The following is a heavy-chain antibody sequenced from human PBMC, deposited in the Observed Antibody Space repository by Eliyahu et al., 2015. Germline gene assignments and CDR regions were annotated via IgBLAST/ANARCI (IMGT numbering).Heavy chain of an antibody. D-gene: IGHD6-19*01. Sequence: VQLVESGGGLVKPGGSLRLXCAASGFPFGSXSXNWVRQAPGKGLEWVSSISSSSSYIYYADSVKGRFTISRDNAKNSLYLQMNSLRAEDTAVYYCARDRGQWLVPGSPGGGMDVWGQGTTVTVSS. V-gene: IGHV3-21*01. CDR1: GFPFGSXS. CDR3: ARDRGQWLVPGSPGGGMDV. J-gene: IGHJ6*02. CDR2: ISSSSSYI.